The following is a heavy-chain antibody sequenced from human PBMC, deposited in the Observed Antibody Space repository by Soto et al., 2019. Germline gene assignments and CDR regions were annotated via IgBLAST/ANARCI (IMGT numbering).Heavy chain of an antibody. D-gene: IGHD6-19*01. CDR2: TYYRSKWYN. CDR3: ARESRYSSGWYSWTVP. J-gene: IGHJ5*02. CDR1: GDSVSSNSAA. V-gene: IGHV6-1*01. Sequence: PSQTLSLTCAISGDSVSSNSAAWNWIRQSQSRGLEWLGRTYYRSKWYNDYAVSVKSRITINPDTSKNQFSLQLNSVTPEDTAVYYCARESRYSSGWYSWTVPCGKGTLVTGSS.